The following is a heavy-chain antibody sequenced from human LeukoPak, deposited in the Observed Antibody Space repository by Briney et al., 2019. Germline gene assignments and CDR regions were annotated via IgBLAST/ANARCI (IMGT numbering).Heavy chain of an antibody. D-gene: IGHD3-10*01. CDR2: VHSSGST. V-gene: IGHV4-4*07. CDR3: VASLFRVNVVRGPTSFDF. CDR1: AGSINNYY. Sequence: SETLSLTCSFSAGSINNYYWSWVRQPAGKGLERIGLVHSSGSTSYNPALQSRVAMSIDTSKKQFSLNVRSVTAADTAVYFCVASLFRVNVVRGPTSFDFWGQGTLVTVSS. J-gene: IGHJ4*02.